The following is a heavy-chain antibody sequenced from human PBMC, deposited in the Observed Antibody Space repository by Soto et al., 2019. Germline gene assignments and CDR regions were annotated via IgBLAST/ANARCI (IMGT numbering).Heavy chain of an antibody. D-gene: IGHD1-7*01. CDR2: IYRTGST. CDR1: GGSFTSNNW. Sequence: SETLSLTCAVSGGSFTSNNWWTWVRQPPGQGLEWIGEIYRTGSTNYNPSLKSRVTRSLDKSERQISLKVTSLTAADTAVYYCASRDPGTSVDYWGQGTLVTVSS. CDR3: ASRDPGTSVDY. V-gene: IGHV4-4*02. J-gene: IGHJ4*02.